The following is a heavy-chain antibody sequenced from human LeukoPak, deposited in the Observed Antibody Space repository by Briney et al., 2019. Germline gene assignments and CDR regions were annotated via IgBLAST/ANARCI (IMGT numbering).Heavy chain of an antibody. Sequence: GGPLRLSCGASGSTFSNYAMTWVRQAPGKGLDWVSAISGSGGTTYYADSVKGRFTISRDNSKNTLHLQMNSLRAEDTALYYCAKGLINDWSALDNWGQGTLVTVSS. J-gene: IGHJ4*02. V-gene: IGHV3-23*01. CDR1: GSTFSNYA. CDR2: ISGSGGTT. CDR3: AKGLINDWSALDN. D-gene: IGHD3-9*01.